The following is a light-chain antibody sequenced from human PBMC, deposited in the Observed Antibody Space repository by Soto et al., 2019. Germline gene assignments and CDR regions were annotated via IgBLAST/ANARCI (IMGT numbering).Light chain of an antibody. V-gene: IGLV2-14*01. CDR1: SSDVGGYNY. CDR2: EVS. CDR3: RSYTSSSTYV. Sequence: QAALTQPASVAGAPGQSSTISCTGTSSDVGGYNYVSLYQQHPGKAPKLMIYEVSNRPSGASTRFSGSMSGNTASLTISGLHAEDEDDYCCRSYTSSSTYVFGTGTKVTVL. J-gene: IGLJ1*01.